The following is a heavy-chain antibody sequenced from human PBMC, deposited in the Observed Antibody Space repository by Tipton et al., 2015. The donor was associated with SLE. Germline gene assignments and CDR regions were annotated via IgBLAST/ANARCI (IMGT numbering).Heavy chain of an antibody. J-gene: IGHJ3*02. Sequence: TLSLTCTVSGGSISSGSYYWSWIRQPAGKGLEWIGYIYTSGSTNYNPSLKSRDTISVDTSKNQFSLKLSSVTAADTAVYYCARAKRTIFGVVNPFDIWGQGTMVTVSS. V-gene: IGHV4-61*09. CDR3: ARAKRTIFGVVNPFDI. D-gene: IGHD3-3*01. CDR1: GGSISSGSYY. CDR2: IYTSGST.